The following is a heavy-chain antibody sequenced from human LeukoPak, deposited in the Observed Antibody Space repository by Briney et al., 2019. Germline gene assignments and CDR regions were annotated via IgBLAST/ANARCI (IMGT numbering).Heavy chain of an antibody. CDR3: ARDLHYFDSSGYYLYYFDS. J-gene: IGHJ4*02. CDR1: GGSINRYY. CDR2: ISYSGST. Sequence: PSETLSLTYTVSGGSINRYYWSWIRQPPGKGLEWIGYISYSGSTNYNPSLKSRVIISVDTSKNQFSLKLNSVTAADTAVYYCARDLHYFDSSGYYLYYFDSWGQGTLVTVSS. D-gene: IGHD3-22*01. V-gene: IGHV4-59*01.